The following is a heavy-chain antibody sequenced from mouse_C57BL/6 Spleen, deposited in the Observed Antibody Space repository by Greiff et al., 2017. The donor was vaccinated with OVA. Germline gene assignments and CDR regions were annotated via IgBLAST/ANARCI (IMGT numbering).Heavy chain of an antibody. J-gene: IGHJ4*01. CDR2: ISSGSSTI. CDR1: GFTFSDYG. D-gene: IGHD4-1*01. V-gene: IGHV5-17*01. CDR3: ARRTTGTGYYYAMDY. Sequence: EVMLVESGGGLVKPGGSLKLSCAASGFTFSDYGMHWVRQAPEKGLEWVAYISSGSSTIYYADTVKGRFTISRDNAKNTLFLQMTSLRSEDTAMYYCARRTTGTGYYYAMDYWGQGTSVTVSS.